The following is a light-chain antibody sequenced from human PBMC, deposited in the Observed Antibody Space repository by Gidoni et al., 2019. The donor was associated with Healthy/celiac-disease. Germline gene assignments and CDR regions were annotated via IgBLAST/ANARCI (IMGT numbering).Light chain of an antibody. CDR2: DVS. J-gene: IGLJ2*01. CDR1: SSAVGGYNY. CDR3: CSYAGSYTHVV. V-gene: IGLV2-11*01. Sequence: SALTQPRSVSGSPGPSVTISCTGTSSAVGGYNYVSWYQQHPGKAPKLMIYDVSKRPSGVPDRFSGSKSGNTASLTSSGLQAEDEADYYCCSYAGSYTHVVFGGGTKLTVL.